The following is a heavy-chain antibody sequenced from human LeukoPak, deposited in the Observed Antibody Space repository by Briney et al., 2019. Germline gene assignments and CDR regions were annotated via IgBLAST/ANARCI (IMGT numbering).Heavy chain of an antibody. D-gene: IGHD3-10*01. V-gene: IGHV3-48*02. CDR3: VTAGGSGYIDY. J-gene: IGHJ4*02. CDR2: ISSSSTTI. Sequence: GGSLRLSCAASGFTFSYYGMNWVRQAPGKGLEWVSYISSSSTTIYYADSVKGRFTISRDNAENSLYLQMNSLGDEDTALYYCVTAGGSGYIDYWGQGTLVTVSS. CDR1: GFTFSYYG.